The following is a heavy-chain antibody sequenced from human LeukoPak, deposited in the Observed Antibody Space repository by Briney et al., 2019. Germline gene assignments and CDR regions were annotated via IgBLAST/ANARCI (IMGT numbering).Heavy chain of an antibody. CDR1: GFTFSSYE. CDR3: AREKPYYYDSSGPFDY. J-gene: IGHJ4*02. Sequence: GGSLRLSCAASGFTFSSYEMNWVRQAPGKGLEWVSYISSSGSTIYYADSVKGRFTISRDNAKNSLYLQMNSLRAEDMAVYYCAREKPYYYDSSGPFDYWGQGTLVTVSS. CDR2: ISSSGSTI. V-gene: IGHV3-48*03. D-gene: IGHD3-22*01.